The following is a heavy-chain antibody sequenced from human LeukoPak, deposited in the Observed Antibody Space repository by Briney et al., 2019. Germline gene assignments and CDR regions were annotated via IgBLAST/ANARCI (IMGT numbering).Heavy chain of an antibody. CDR1: GFTFSYYS. J-gene: IGHJ4*02. V-gene: IGHV3-48*02. D-gene: IGHD4-23*01. Sequence: GGSLRLSCAASGFTFSYYSMNWVRQAPGKGLEWVSYITSSSSTIYYAESVKGRFTISRDNAKNSLYLQMNSLRDEDTAVYYCASDLVVSGGNSIDYWGQGTLVTVSS. CDR3: ASDLVVSGGNSIDY. CDR2: ITSSSSTI.